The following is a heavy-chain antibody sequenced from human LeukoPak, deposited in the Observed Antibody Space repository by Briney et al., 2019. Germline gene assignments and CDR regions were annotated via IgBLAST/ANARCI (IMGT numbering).Heavy chain of an antibody. CDR3: ARGFSTGKINWFDP. CDR1: GGSISSSSYY. J-gene: IGHJ5*02. Sequence: PSETLSLTCTVSGGSISSSSYYWGWIRQPPGKGLEWIGSIYYSGSTYYNPSPKSRVTISVDTSKNQFSLKLSSVTAADTAVYYCARGFSTGKINWFDPWGQGTLVTVSS. V-gene: IGHV4-39*01. D-gene: IGHD2-2*01. CDR2: IYYSGST.